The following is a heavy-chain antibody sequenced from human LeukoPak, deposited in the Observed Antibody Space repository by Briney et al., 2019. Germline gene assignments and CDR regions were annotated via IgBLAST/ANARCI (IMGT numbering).Heavy chain of an antibody. J-gene: IGHJ4*02. V-gene: IGHV1-69*05. CDR1: GGTFSSYA. Sequence: SVKVSCKASGGTFSSYAISWVRQAPGQGLEWMGGIIPIFGTANYAQKFQGRVTITTDESTSTAYMELSSLRSEDTAVYYCASRGSWGGNYFDHWGQGTLVTVSS. CDR3: ASRGSWGGNYFDH. CDR2: IIPIFGTA. D-gene: IGHD1-26*01.